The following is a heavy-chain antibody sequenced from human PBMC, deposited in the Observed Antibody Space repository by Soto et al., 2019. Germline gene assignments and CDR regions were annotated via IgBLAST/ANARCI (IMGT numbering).Heavy chain of an antibody. Sequence: SETLSLTCAVSGGSISSSNWWSWVRQPPGKGLEWIGEIYHSGSTNYNPSLKSRVTISVDKSKNQFSLKLSSVTAADTAVYYCARRYYYDTSGYSSLAGRWFDPWGQGTLVTVSS. CDR1: GGSISSSNW. D-gene: IGHD3-22*01. CDR3: ARRYYYDTSGYSSLAGRWFDP. J-gene: IGHJ5*02. V-gene: IGHV4-4*02. CDR2: IYHSGST.